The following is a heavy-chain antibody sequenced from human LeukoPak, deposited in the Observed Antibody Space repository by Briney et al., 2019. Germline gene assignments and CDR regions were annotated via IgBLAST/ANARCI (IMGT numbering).Heavy chain of an antibody. Sequence: SETLSLTCTVSGGSISSYYWSWIRQPPGKGLEWIGYIYYSGSTNYNSSLKSRVTISVDTSKNQFSLKLSSVTAADTAVYYRARDKYGATDYFDHWGQGALVTVSS. CDR3: ARDKYGATDYFDH. D-gene: IGHD4/OR15-4a*01. CDR1: GGSISSYY. V-gene: IGHV4-59*01. J-gene: IGHJ4*02. CDR2: IYYSGST.